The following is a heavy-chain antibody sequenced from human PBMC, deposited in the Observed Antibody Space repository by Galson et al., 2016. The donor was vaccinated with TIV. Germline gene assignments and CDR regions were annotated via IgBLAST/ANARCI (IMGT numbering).Heavy chain of an antibody. Sequence: SLRLSWAASGFTFSIFAMTWVRQAPGMGLEWVSAISGSGATTHYADSVKGGFTISRDNSKNTLYVQMDSLRAEDTALYYCAKVPSSGFSYYSGWDVWGQGTTVTVS. CDR2: ISGSGATT. CDR1: GFTFSIFA. V-gene: IGHV3-23*01. CDR3: AKVPSSGFSYYSGWDV. J-gene: IGHJ6*02. D-gene: IGHD3-22*01.